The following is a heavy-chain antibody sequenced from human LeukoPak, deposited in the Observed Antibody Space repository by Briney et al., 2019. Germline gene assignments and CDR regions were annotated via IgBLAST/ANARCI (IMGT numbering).Heavy chain of an antibody. CDR1: GDSISNSY. D-gene: IGHD3-10*01. Sequence: PSETLSLTCTVSGDSISNSYCSWIRQPPGKGLEWIGYMYYSGSTYYNPSLKSRVTTSMGTSENQFSLKLTTVTAADTAVYYCARSPRAGVTPWFFDCWGQGTLVAVSS. V-gene: IGHV4-59*12. CDR3: ARSPRAGVTPWFFDC. J-gene: IGHJ4*02. CDR2: MYYSGST.